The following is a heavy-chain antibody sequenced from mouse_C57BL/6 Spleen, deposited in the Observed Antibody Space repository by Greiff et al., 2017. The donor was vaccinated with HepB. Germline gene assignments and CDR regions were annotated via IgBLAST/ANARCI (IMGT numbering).Heavy chain of an antibody. CDR3: TRAYGYDGGAWFAY. J-gene: IGHJ3*01. V-gene: IGHV1-15*01. CDR2: IDPETGGT. CDR1: GYTFTDYE. Sequence: QVQLKQSGAELVRPGASVTLSCKASGYTFTDYEMHWVKQTPVHGLEWIGAIDPETGGTAYNQKFKGKAILTADTSSSTAYMELRSLTSEDSAVYYCTRAYGYDGGAWFAYWGQGTLVTVSA. D-gene: IGHD2-2*01.